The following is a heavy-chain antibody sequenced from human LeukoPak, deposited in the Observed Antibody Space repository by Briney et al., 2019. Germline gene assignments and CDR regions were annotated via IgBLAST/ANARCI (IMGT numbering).Heavy chain of an antibody. Sequence: GGSLRLSCAASGFTFSSYGMHWVRQAPGKGLEWVSAFSSSGSTTYYADSVRGRFTISRDNSRNTLYLQMNSLRVEDTAVYYCAKNGKYYYVSDYWGQGTVVTVSS. V-gene: IGHV3-23*01. CDR3: AKNGKYYYVSDY. D-gene: IGHD3-10*02. J-gene: IGHJ4*02. CDR1: GFTFSSYG. CDR2: FSSSGSTT.